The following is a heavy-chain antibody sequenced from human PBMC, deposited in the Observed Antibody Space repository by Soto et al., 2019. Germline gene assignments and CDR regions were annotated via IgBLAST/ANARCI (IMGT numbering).Heavy chain of an antibody. D-gene: IGHD2-15*01. CDR3: ARPRIDTVAFYSDFDF. J-gene: IGHJ4*02. CDR1: GFTFRDYY. CDR2: ISGSTSHI. V-gene: IGHV3-11*05. Sequence: QVQLVESGGGLVKPGGSLRLSCAASGFTFRDYYMKWIRQAPGKGLEWFSYISGSTSHINYADSVKGRFTISRDNAKNSLFLQMNDLIAEDTAVNYLARPRIDTVAFYSDFDFWGQGTLVTVSS.